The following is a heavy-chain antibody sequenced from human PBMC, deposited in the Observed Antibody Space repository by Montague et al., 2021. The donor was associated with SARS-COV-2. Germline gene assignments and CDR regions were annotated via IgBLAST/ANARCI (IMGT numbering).Heavy chain of an antibody. Sequence: ETLSLTCTVSGGSISSYYWGWIRQPPGKGLEWIGYIYYSGSTNYNPSLKSRVTISVDTSKNQFSLKLSSVTAADTAVYYCARAQGAGYSSGWYNYYYYMDVWGKGTTVTVSS. V-gene: IGHV4-59*01. CDR2: IYYSGST. J-gene: IGHJ6*03. CDR3: ARAQGAGYSSGWYNYYYYMDV. CDR1: GGSISSYY. D-gene: IGHD6-19*01.